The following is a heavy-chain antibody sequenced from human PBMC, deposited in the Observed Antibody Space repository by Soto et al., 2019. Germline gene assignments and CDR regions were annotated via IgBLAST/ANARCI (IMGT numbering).Heavy chain of an antibody. V-gene: IGHV3-23*01. CDR2: VNNGGDST. CDR1: GFTFNNFA. Sequence: EVQLLESGGGLVQPGGSLRLSCAASGFTFNNFAMNWVRQAPGKGLEWVSAVNNGGDSTYYADSVQGRFTISRDNSENTLYLQMNSLRADDTAVYYCAKASGRVDTIGFSDVWGKVTTVTVSS. J-gene: IGHJ6*04. CDR3: AKASGRVDTIGFSDV. D-gene: IGHD5-18*01.